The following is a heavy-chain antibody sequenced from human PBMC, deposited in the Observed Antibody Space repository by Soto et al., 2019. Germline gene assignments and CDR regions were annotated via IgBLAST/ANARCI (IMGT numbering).Heavy chain of an antibody. Sequence: SVKGSCKASGGTFSSYAISWVRQAPGQGLEWMGGIIPIFGTANYAQKFQGRVTITADESTSTAYMELSSLRSEDTAVYYCARARGGITMIVVVTEDYYYGMDVWGQGTTGTVSS. J-gene: IGHJ6*02. CDR1: GGTFSSYA. D-gene: IGHD3-22*01. V-gene: IGHV1-69*13. CDR2: IIPIFGTA. CDR3: ARARGGITMIVVVTEDYYYGMDV.